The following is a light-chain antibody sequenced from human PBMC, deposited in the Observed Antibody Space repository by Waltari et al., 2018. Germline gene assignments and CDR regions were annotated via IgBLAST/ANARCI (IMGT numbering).Light chain of an antibody. J-gene: IGLJ2*01. Sequence: QSALTQPASVSGSPGQSITIPCTGSSSDVGSYKFVSWYQQHPGKAPQLMIYGGSQRPSGVSNRFSGSKSGNTASLTISGLRAEDEADYYCCSYAGSSPHVIFGGGTKLTVL. CDR1: SSDVGSYKF. CDR3: CSYAGSSPHVI. V-gene: IGLV2-23*01. CDR2: GGS.